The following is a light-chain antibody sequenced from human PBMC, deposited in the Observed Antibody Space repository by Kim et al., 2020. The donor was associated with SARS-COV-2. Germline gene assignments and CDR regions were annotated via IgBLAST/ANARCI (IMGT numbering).Light chain of an antibody. Sequence: DIVLTQSPGTLSLSPGDRATLSCRASLSVSSSYLAWYQQKPGQAPRLLIYGASSRATGIPDRFSGSGSGTDFTLTISRLEPEDFAVYYCQHCGSAPRTFGEGTKVEIK. V-gene: IGKV3-20*01. J-gene: IGKJ1*01. CDR1: LSVSSSY. CDR3: QHCGSAPRT. CDR2: GAS.